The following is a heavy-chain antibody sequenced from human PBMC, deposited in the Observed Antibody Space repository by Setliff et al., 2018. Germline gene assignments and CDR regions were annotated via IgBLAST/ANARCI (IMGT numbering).Heavy chain of an antibody. Sequence: SVKVSCKASGGTFSSYAISWVRQAPGQGLEWMGGTIPIFGTANYAQKFQGRVTMTEDTSTDTAYMELSSLRSEDTAVYYCATGDYDILTGLLGLAFDYWGQGTLVTVSS. CDR2: TIPIFGTA. CDR1: GGTFSSYA. V-gene: IGHV1-69*06. D-gene: IGHD3-9*01. J-gene: IGHJ4*02. CDR3: ATGDYDILTGLLGLAFDY.